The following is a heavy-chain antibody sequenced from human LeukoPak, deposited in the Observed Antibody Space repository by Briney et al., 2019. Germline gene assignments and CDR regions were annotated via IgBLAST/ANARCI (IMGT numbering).Heavy chain of an antibody. CDR1: GFTFSSHA. J-gene: IGHJ4*02. V-gene: IGHV3-23*01. Sequence: GGSLRLSCAASGFTFSSHAMSWVRQAPGKGLEWVSIISGSGDNRNYADSVKGRFTISRDNSKSTLYLEMNSLRAEDTAIYYCAKNPLVSGTIYFDSWGQGTLLTVSS. CDR2: ISGSGDNR. CDR3: AKNPLVSGTIYFDS. D-gene: IGHD6-19*01.